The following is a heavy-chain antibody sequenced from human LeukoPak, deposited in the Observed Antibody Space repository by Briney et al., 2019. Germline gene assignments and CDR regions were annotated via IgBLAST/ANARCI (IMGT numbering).Heavy chain of an antibody. Sequence: SETLSLTCTVSGGSISSYHWSWIRQPPGKGLEWIGYIYYSGSTNYNPSLKSRVTISVDTSKNQFSLKLSSVTAADTAVYYCARQVSGSYRPGFDYWGQGTLVTVSS. J-gene: IGHJ4*02. CDR3: ARQVSGSYRPGFDY. CDR1: GGSISSYH. D-gene: IGHD3-16*02. V-gene: IGHV4-59*08. CDR2: IYYSGST.